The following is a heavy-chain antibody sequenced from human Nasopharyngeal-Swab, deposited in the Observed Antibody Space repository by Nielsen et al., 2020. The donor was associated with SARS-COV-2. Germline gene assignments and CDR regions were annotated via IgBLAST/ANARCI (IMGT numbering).Heavy chain of an antibody. CDR1: SGSFSGYY. CDR3: ATDSVHHYGDYGWFDP. Sequence: SQTLSLTCAVYSGSFSGYYWSWIRQPPGKGLEWIGEINHSGSTNYNPSLKSRVTISVDTSKNQFSLKLTSVTAADTAIYYCATDSVHHYGDYGWFDPWGQGALVTVSS. CDR2: INHSGST. V-gene: IGHV4-34*01. J-gene: IGHJ5*02. D-gene: IGHD4-17*01.